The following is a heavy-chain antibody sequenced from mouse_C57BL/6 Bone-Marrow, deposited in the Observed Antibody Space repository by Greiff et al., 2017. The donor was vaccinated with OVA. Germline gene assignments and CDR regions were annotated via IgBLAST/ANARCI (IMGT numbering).Heavy chain of an antibody. CDR1: GYTFTSYW. D-gene: IGHD4-1*01. V-gene: IGHV1-59*01. CDR2: IDPSDSYT. J-gene: IGHJ2*01. Sequence: QVQLQQPGAELVRPGTSVKLSCKASGYTFTSYWMHWVKQRPGQGLEWIGVIDPSDSYTNYNQKFKGKATLTVDTSYSTAYMQLSSLTSEDSAVYYCASWDYFDYWGQGTTLTVSS. CDR3: ASWDYFDY.